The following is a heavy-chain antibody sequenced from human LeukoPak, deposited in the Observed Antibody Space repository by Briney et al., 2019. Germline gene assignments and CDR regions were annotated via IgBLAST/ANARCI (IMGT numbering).Heavy chain of an antibody. D-gene: IGHD3-10*01. J-gene: IGHJ5*02. V-gene: IGHV4-39*07. CDR1: GGSISSSSYY. Sequence: SETLSLTCSVSGGSISSSSYYWGWIRQPPGKGLEWIGSIYYSGSTYYNPSLKSRVTISVDTSKNQFSLKLSSVTAADTAVYYCARDNGSGSYYKEYNWFDPWGQGTLVTVSS. CDR2: IYYSGST. CDR3: ARDNGSGSYYKEYNWFDP.